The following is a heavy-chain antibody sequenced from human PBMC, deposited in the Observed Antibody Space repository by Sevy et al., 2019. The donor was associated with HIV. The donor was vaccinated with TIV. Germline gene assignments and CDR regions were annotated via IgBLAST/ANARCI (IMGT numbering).Heavy chain of an antibody. V-gene: IGHV1-2*02. Sequence: ASVKVSCKASGYTFTGYSMHWVRQAPGQGLEWMGWMNPNSGGTNYEQKFEGRVTMTRETSISTAYTELSRLRFDDTAVYYCARVWTSDYYDSSGPNWFDSWGQGTLVTFSS. J-gene: IGHJ5*01. D-gene: IGHD3-22*01. CDR3: ARVWTSDYYDSSGPNWFDS. CDR2: MNPNSGGT. CDR1: GYTFTGYS.